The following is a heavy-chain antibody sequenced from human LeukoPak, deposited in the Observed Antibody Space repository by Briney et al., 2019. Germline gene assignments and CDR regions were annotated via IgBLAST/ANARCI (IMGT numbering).Heavy chain of an antibody. CDR3: TARYCRSTSCYGQYFQR. CDR2: IKSKTDGGTT. J-gene: IGHJ1*01. D-gene: IGHD2-2*01. V-gene: IGHV3-15*01. Sequence: GGSLRLSCAASGFTFSNAWMSWVRQAPGKGLEWVGRIKSKTDGGTTDYAAPVKGRFTISRDDSKNTLYLQMNSLKTEDTAVYYCTARYCRSTSCYGQYFQRWGQGTLVTVSS. CDR1: GFTFSNAW.